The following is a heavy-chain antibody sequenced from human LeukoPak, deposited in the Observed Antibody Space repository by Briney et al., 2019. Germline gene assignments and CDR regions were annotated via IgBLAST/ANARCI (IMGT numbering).Heavy chain of an antibody. J-gene: IGHJ4*02. Sequence: GGSLRLSCAASGFTFSTYAMTWVRQAPGKGLEWVSAITGSGGSTYYADSVKGRFTVSRDNSKNTLYLQMNSLRVEDTAVYYCTKRPGELGGSFNYWGQGTLVTVSS. CDR1: GFTFSTYA. V-gene: IGHV3-23*01. CDR2: ITGSGGST. CDR3: TKRPGELGGSFNY. D-gene: IGHD1-26*01.